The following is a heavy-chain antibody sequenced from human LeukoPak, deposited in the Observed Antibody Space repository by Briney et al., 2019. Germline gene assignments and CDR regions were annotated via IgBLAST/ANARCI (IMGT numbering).Heavy chain of an antibody. J-gene: IGHJ4*02. CDR1: GGSISSSSYY. D-gene: IGHD2-21*01. V-gene: IGHV4-39*07. CDR3: ARGDVTGPDY. Sequence: PSETLSLTCTVSGGSISSSSYYWGWIRQPPGKGLVWIGSIYYSGSTYYNPSLKSRVTISVDTSKNQFSLKLSSVTAADTAVYYCARGDVTGPDYWGQGTLVTVSS. CDR2: IYYSGST.